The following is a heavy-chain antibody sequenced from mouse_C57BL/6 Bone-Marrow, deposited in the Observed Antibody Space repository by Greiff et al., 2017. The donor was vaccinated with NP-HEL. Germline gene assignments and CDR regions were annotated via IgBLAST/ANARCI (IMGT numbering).Heavy chain of an antibody. V-gene: IGHV1-58*01. D-gene: IGHD1-1*01. CDR1: GYTFTSYG. J-gene: IGHJ2*01. CDR2: IYIGNGYT. CDR3: AIITTVVAKGPPYFDY. Sequence: VQLQQSGAELVRPGSSVKMSCKTSGYTFTSYGINWVKQRPGQGLEWIGYIYIGNGYTEYNEKFKGKATLTSDTSSSTAYMQLSSLTSEDSAIYFCAIITTVVAKGPPYFDYWGQGTTLTVSS.